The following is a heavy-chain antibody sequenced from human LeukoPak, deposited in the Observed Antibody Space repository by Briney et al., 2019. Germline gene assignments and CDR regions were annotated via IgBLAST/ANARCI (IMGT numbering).Heavy chain of an antibody. D-gene: IGHD3-9*01. Sequence: GGSLRLSCAASGFTFSTYSTNWVRHAPGKSLEWVSFISTTSSTIYYADSVKGRFSISRDNAKNSLYLQMTSLRAEDTAIYYCARVDPFDYWGQGTLVIVSS. J-gene: IGHJ4*02. CDR3: ARVDPFDY. V-gene: IGHV3-48*01. CDR2: ISTTSSTI. CDR1: GFTFSTYS.